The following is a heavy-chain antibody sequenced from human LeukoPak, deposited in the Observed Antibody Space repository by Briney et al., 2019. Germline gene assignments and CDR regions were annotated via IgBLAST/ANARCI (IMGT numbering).Heavy chain of an antibody. V-gene: IGHV1-18*01. Sequence: ASVKVSCKTSGYTFSSYGMTWVRQAPGQRLEWMGWISTYNDNTNYAQKFRGRATMTTDTSTSTVYMDLRSLRSDDTAIYYCARQVDTTMALPDYWGQGTLVTVSS. CDR2: ISTYNDNT. CDR1: GYTFSSYG. CDR3: ARQVDTTMALPDY. J-gene: IGHJ4*02. D-gene: IGHD5-18*01.